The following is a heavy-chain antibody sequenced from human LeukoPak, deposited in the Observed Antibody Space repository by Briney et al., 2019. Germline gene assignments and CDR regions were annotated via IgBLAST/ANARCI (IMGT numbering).Heavy chain of an antibody. CDR1: GFTFNNYA. CDR3: AKDQSYYYYMDV. V-gene: IGHV3-23*01. Sequence: PGGSLRLSCAASGFTFNNYAMTWVRQAPGKGLEWVSTFSTSGGSTFYADSVKGRFTISRDSSKHTLYLQMNSLRAEDTAVYYCAKDQSYYYYMDVWGKGTTVTVSS. CDR2: FSTSGGST. J-gene: IGHJ6*03.